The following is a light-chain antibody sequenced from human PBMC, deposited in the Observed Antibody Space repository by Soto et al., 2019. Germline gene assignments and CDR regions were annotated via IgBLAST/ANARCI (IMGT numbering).Light chain of an antibody. CDR3: QQYGSSPYT. Sequence: ETVLTQSPGTLSLSPGEGATLSCRASQIVSSSYLAWYQQKPGQAPRLLIYGASSRATGIPDRFSGSGSGTDFTLTISRLEPEDFAVYYCQQYGSSPYTLGLGTKADTK. CDR2: GAS. V-gene: IGKV3-20*01. J-gene: IGKJ3*01. CDR1: QIVSSSY.